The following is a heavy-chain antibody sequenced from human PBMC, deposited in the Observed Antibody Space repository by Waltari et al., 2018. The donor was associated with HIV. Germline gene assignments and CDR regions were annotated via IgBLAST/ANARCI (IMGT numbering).Heavy chain of an antibody. CDR2: IKQDGSEK. J-gene: IGHJ6*02. D-gene: IGHD3-3*01. CDR3: ARSTTYYDFWSGYSVPYYYYYGMDV. V-gene: IGHV3-7*01. CDR1: GFTFSSYW. Sequence: EVQLVESGGGLVQPGGSLRLSCAASGFTFSSYWMSWVRQAPGKGLEWVANIKQDGSEKYYVDSVKGRFTISRDNAKNSLYLQMNSLRAEDTAVYYCARSTTYYDFWSGYSVPYYYYYGMDVWGQGTTVTVSS.